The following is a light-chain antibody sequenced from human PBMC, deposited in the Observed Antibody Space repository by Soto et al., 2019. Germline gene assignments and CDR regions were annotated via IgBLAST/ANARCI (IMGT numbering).Light chain of an antibody. CDR2: EAS. CDR3: QQYEAYSGGWT. J-gene: IGKJ4*01. CDR1: QSINRR. Sequence: DIQMTQSPSTLSASVGDRVTFTCRASQSINRRLAWYQEKPGKAPKLLIYEASTLQSGVPSRFRGSGWGTEFTLTISSLQPDDFATYYCQQYEAYSGGWTFGRGTKVE. V-gene: IGKV1-5*03.